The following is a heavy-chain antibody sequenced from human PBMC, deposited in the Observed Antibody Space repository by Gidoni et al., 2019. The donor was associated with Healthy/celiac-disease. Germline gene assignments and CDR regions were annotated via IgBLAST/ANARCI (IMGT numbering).Heavy chain of an antibody. V-gene: IGHV4-31*03. Sequence: QVQLKESGPGLVKPSQTLSLTCTVSGGSISSGGYHWSWIRQHPGKGLEWIGYIYYSGSTYYNPSLKSRVTISVDTSKNQFSLKLSSVTAADTAVYYCARSRGNLILVPKGRGAFDYWGQGTLVTVSS. D-gene: IGHD2-15*01. CDR2: IYYSGST. J-gene: IGHJ4*02. CDR3: ARSRGNLILVPKGRGAFDY. CDR1: GGSISSGGYH.